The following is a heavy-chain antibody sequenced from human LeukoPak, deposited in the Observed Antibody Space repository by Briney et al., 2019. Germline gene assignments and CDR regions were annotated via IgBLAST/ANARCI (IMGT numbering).Heavy chain of an antibody. V-gene: IGHV3-30-3*01. Sequence: GGPLRLSCAASGFTFSSYAMHWVRQAPGKGLEWVAVISYDGSNKYYADSVKGRFTISRDNSKNTLYLQMNSLRAEDTAVYYCARAGPRDSVDYWGQGTLVTVSS. CDR1: GFTFSSYA. J-gene: IGHJ4*02. CDR2: ISYDGSNK. CDR3: ARAGPRDSVDY. D-gene: IGHD2-21*01.